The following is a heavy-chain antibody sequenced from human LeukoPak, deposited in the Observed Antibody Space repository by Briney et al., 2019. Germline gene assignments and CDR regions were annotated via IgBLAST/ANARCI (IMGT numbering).Heavy chain of an antibody. CDR1: GFVFSSYW. Sequence: GGSLRLSCAASGFVFSSYWMHWVRQVPGKGLVWVSRINTDGSITNYADSVRGRFTISRDNAKRTLFLQMNSLRAEDTAVYYCTRDTFGPDDHWGQGTPVTVSS. CDR3: TRDTFGPDDH. V-gene: IGHV3-74*01. J-gene: IGHJ5*02. CDR2: INTDGSIT. D-gene: IGHD3-16*01.